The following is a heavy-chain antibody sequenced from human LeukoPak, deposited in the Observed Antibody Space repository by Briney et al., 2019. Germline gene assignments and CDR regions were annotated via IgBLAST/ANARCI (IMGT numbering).Heavy chain of an antibody. Sequence: KPSETLSLTCTVSGGSISSYYWSWIRQPPGKGLEWIGYIYYSGSTNYNPSLKSRVTISVDTSKNQFSLKLSSVTAADTAVYYCARGHSGWHYFYFDYWGQGTLVTVSS. V-gene: IGHV4-59*01. CDR1: GGSISSYY. CDR3: ARGHSGWHYFYFDY. D-gene: IGHD6-19*01. J-gene: IGHJ4*02. CDR2: IYYSGST.